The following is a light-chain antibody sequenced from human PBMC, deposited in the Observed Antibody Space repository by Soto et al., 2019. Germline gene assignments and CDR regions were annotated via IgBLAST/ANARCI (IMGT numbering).Light chain of an antibody. J-gene: IGLJ1*01. CDR3: SSYPSSSSYV. CDR1: SSDVGGYNY. CDR2: EVT. Sequence: QSALTQPASVSGSPGQSITISCTGTSSDVGGYNYVSWYQQHPGKAPKLMIYEVTNRPSGVSNRFSGSKSGNTASLTISGLQAEDEADYYCSSYPSSSSYVFGTSTKVTVL. V-gene: IGLV2-14*01.